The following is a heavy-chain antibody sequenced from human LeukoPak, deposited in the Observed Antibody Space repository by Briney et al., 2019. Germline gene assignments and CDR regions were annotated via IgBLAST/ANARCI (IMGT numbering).Heavy chain of an antibody. D-gene: IGHD4-23*01. CDR3: VRHDYGGTDY. J-gene: IGHJ4*02. CDR1: GFTFNTYW. CDR2: IKQDGSEK. V-gene: IGHV3-7*01. Sequence: GGSLRLSCAASGFTFNTYWMSWVRQAPGKGLEWVANIKQDGSEKYYVDSVKGRFTISRDNAKNSLYLQMNSLRAEDTAVYYCVRHDYGGTDYWGQGTLVTVSS.